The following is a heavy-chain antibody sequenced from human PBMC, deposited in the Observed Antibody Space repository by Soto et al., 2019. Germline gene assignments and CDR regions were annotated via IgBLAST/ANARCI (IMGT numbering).Heavy chain of an antibody. CDR1: GYTFTSYY. D-gene: IGHD2-8*01. CDR3: ARASGYCTNGVCSPRGYYYYYYGMDV. CDR2: INPSGGST. J-gene: IGHJ6*02. Sequence: ASVKVSCKASGYTFTSYYMHWVRQAPGQGLEWMGIINPSGGSTSYAQKFQGRVTITADESTSTAYMELSSLRSEDTAVYYCARASGYCTNGVCSPRGYYYYYYGMDVWGQGTTVTVSS. V-gene: IGHV1-46*01.